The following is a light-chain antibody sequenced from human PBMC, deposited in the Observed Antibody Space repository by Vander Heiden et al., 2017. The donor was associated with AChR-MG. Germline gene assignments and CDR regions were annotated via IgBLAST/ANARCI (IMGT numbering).Light chain of an antibody. CDR3: HQLTCYPLVT. Sequence: DIQLTQSPSFLSASVGDRVTISFRASQGVSRYLAWYQQKPGKAPKLLIYAASTLHSGVPSRFSGSGYGTEFTLTLSSRQPEDFAAYFCHQLTCYPLVTFGHGTIVDIK. CDR2: AAS. J-gene: IGKJ3*01. V-gene: IGKV1-9*01. CDR1: QGVSRY.